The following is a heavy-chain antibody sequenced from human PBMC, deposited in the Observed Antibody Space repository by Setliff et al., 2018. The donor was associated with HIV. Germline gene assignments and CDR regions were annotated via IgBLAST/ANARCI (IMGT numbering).Heavy chain of an antibody. J-gene: IGHJ6*03. Sequence: PSETLSLTCVVSGYSISSGYYWGWIRQPPGTGLEWIGTIYYNGNTFYDPSLKSRVTISVDTSKNQFSLKLSSVTAADTAVYYCARHRDSSGWYGDYYYYMDVWGKGTTVTVSS. D-gene: IGHD6-19*01. CDR2: IYYNGNT. V-gene: IGHV4-38-2*01. CDR3: ARHRDSSGWYGDYYYYMDV. CDR1: GYSISSGYY.